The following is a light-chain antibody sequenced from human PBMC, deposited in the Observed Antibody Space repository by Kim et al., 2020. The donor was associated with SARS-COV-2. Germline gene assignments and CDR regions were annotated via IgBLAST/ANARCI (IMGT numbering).Light chain of an antibody. V-gene: IGKV1-13*02. CDR2: DAS. Sequence: AIQLTQSPSSLSASVGDRVTITCRASQGISSALAWYQQKPGKAPKLLIYDASSLESGVPSRFSGSGSGTDFPLTISSLQPEDFATYYCQQFNSYPTFGGGTKVDIK. CDR1: QGISSA. J-gene: IGKJ4*01. CDR3: QQFNSYPT.